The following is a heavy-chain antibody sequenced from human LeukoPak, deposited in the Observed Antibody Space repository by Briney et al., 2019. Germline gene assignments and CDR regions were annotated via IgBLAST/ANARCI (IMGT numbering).Heavy chain of an antibody. CDR3: ARVLPVLRFLGGLSGGENWFDP. CDR2: INHSGST. CDR1: GGSFSGYY. D-gene: IGHD3-3*01. Sequence: PSETLSLTCAVYGGSFSGYYWSWIRQPPGKGLAWIGEINHSGSTNYNPSLKSRVTISVDTSKNQFFLKLSSVTDADTAVCYCARVLPVLRFLGGLSGGENWFDPWGQGTLVTVSA. V-gene: IGHV4-34*01. J-gene: IGHJ5*02.